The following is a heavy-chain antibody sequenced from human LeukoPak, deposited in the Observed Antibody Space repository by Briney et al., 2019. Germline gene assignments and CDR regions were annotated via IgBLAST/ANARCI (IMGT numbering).Heavy chain of an antibody. CDR2: IKQDGSEK. Sequence: GGSLRLSCAASGFTFSSYWMSWVRQAPGKGLEWVANIKQDGSEKYYVDSVKGRFTISRDNAKNSLYLQMNSLRAENTAVYYCARLVGYQLLFTRGWFDPWGQGTLVTVSS. J-gene: IGHJ5*02. CDR3: ARLVGYQLLFTRGWFDP. V-gene: IGHV3-7*05. CDR1: GFTFSSYW. D-gene: IGHD2-2*01.